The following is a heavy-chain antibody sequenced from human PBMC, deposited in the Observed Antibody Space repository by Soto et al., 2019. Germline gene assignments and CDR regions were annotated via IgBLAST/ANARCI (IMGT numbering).Heavy chain of an antibody. J-gene: IGHJ4*02. V-gene: IGHV3-21*01. Sequence: PGGPLRLTCAASGLTPRRYLVYRLRLAQGKGLEWVSSISSSSSYIYYADSVMGRFTISRDNAKTSLHLQLNSLRSDDTAAYYSTRDDYYNDSGTSDFDSWGQGTLVTVSA. CDR2: ISSSSSYI. CDR3: TRDDYYNDSGTSDFDS. D-gene: IGHD3-10*01. CDR1: GLTPRRYL.